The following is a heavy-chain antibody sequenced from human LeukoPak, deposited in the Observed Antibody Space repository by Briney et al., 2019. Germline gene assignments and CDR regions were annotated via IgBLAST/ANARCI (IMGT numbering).Heavy chain of an antibody. D-gene: IGHD4-11*01. CDR3: ATLTTEYYYYYGMDV. CDR1: GGTFSSYA. CDR2: IIPIFGTA. Sequence: SVKVSCKASGGTFSSYAISWVRQAPGQGLEWMGGIIPIFGTANYAQEFQGRVTITADESTSTAYMELNSLRSEDTAVYYYATLTTEYYYYYGMDVWGQGTTVTVSS. J-gene: IGHJ6*02. V-gene: IGHV1-69*01.